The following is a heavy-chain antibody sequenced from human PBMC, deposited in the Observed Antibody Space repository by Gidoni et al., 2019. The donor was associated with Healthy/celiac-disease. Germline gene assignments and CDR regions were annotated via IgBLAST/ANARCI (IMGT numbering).Heavy chain of an antibody. D-gene: IGHD2-2*01. CDR2: ISSSSSYI. CDR3: ARAPNTRYGMDV. V-gene: IGHV3-21*01. CDR1: GFTFSSYS. Sequence: EVQLVESGGGLVKPGGSLRLSCAASGFTFSSYSMNWVRQAPGKGLEWVSSISSSSSYIYYADSVKGRFTISRDNAKNSLYLQMNSLRAEDTAVYYCARAPNTRYGMDVWGQGTTVTVSS. J-gene: IGHJ6*02.